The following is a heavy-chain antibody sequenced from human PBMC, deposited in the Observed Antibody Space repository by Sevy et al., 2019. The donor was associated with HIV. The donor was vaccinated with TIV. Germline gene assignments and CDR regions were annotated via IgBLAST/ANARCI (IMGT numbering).Heavy chain of an antibody. J-gene: IGHJ4*02. CDR2: INHSGST. V-gene: IGHV4-34*01. Sequence: SETLSLTCAVYGGSFSGYYWSWIRQPPGKGLEWVGEINHSGSTNYNPSPKSRVTITVDTSKNQFSLKLNSVTAADTAVYYCARYRVAGNFDYWGQGTLVTVSS. CDR1: GGSFSGYY. CDR3: ARYRVAGNFDY. D-gene: IGHD6-19*01.